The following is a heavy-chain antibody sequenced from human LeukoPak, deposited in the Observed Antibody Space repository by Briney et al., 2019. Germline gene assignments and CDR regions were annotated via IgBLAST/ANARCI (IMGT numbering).Heavy chain of an antibody. CDR2: IYSGGST. CDR3: AKDWFGELLPAFDY. D-gene: IGHD3-10*01. Sequence: GGSLRLSCAASGFTVSSNYMSWVRQAPGKGLEWVSVIYSGGSTYYADSVKGRFTISRDNSKNTLYLQMNSLRAEDTAVYYCAKDWFGELLPAFDYWGQGTLVTVSS. J-gene: IGHJ4*02. V-gene: IGHV3-53*01. CDR1: GFTVSSNY.